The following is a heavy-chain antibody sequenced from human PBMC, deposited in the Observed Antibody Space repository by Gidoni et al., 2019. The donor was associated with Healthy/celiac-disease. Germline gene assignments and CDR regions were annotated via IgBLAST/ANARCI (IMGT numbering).Heavy chain of an antibody. CDR2: IKSKTDGGTT. V-gene: IGHV3-15*07. CDR3: TTGQWVVPAAKRSYYYYYMDV. D-gene: IGHD2-2*01. CDR1: GFTFSNAW. J-gene: IGHJ6*03. Sequence: EVQLVESGGGLVKPGGSLRLYCAASGFTFSNAWMNWVRPAPGKGLEWVGRIKSKTDGGTTDYAAPVKGRFTISRDDSKNTLYLQMNSLKTEDTAVYYCTTGQWVVPAAKRSYYYYYMDVWGKGTTVTVSS.